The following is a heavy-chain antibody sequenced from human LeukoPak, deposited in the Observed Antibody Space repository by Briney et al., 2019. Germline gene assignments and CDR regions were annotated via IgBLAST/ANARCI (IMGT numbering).Heavy chain of an antibody. V-gene: IGHV1-8*01. CDR3: ARGRVATYYYYYYGMDV. CDR1: GYTFTSYD. CDR2: MNPNSGNT. Sequence: ASVKVSCKASGYTFTSYDINRVRQATGQGLEWMGWMNPNSGNTGYAQKFQGRVTMTRNTSISTAYMELSSLRSEDTAVYYCARGRVATYYYYYYGMDVWGQGTTVTVSS. J-gene: IGHJ6*02. D-gene: IGHD2-15*01.